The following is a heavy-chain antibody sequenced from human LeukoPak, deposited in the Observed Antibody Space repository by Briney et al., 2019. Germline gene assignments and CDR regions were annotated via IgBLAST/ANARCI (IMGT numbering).Heavy chain of an antibody. CDR3: VRHHRQWLPPNWFDP. V-gene: IGHV4-39*01. CDR1: GGSTSNSSYY. J-gene: IGHJ5*02. CDR2: IYYSGNT. D-gene: IGHD6-19*01. Sequence: PSETLSLTCTVSGGSTSNSSYYWGWIRQPPGKGLEWIGSIYYSGNTYYNPSLKSRVTISVDTSKNQFSLKLNSVTAADTAVHYCVRHHRQWLPPNWFDPWGQGTLVTVSS.